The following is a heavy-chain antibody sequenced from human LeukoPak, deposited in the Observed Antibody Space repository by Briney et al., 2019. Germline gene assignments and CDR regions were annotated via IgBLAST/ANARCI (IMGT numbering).Heavy chain of an antibody. Sequence: AETLSLTCSVSVSDYFTTAYYWGWIRQPPGKGLEWIASIRHDGHTYTNPSLKSQGTISIDMSKNQFSLRLNSLTAADTAVYYCARQVATKGEWAFDVWGKGTTVTIYS. CDR2: IRHDGHT. CDR1: VSDYFTTAYY. J-gene: IGHJ6*04. V-gene: IGHV4-38-2*02. D-gene: IGHD5-12*01. CDR3: ARQVATKGEWAFDV.